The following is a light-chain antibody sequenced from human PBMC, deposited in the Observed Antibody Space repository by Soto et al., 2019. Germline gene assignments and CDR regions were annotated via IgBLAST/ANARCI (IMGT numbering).Light chain of an antibody. Sequence: EFVLTQSPGTLSLSPVEIATLSCIASQTIGRNYLAWYQQKPGQAPRLLIYGASSRATGIPDRFSGSGSGTDFTLTISRLEPEDFAVYYCQQYGSSRLTFGGGTKGDIK. V-gene: IGKV3-20*01. CDR2: GAS. J-gene: IGKJ4*01. CDR1: QTIGRNY. CDR3: QQYGSSRLT.